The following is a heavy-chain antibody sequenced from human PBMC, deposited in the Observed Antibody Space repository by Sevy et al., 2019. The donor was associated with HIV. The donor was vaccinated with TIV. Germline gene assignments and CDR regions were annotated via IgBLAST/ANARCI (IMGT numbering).Heavy chain of an antibody. CDR2: IKQDGSEK. CDR3: ASRRYYYDSSGYYRGYYFDY. CDR1: GFTFSSYW. D-gene: IGHD3-22*01. V-gene: IGHV3-7*03. Sequence: GSLRLSCAASGFTFSSYWMSWVRQAPGKGLEWVANIKQDGSEKYYVDSVKGRFTISRDNAKNSLYLQMNSLRAEDTAVYYCASRRYYYDSSGYYRGYYFDYWGQGTLVTVSS. J-gene: IGHJ4*02.